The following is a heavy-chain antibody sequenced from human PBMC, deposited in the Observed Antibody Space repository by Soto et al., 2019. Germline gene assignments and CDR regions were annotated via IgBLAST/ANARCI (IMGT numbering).Heavy chain of an antibody. CDR1: GFTFTSSA. CDR3: AGFTVAGTPQY. J-gene: IGHJ4*02. CDR2: IVVGSGNT. V-gene: IGHV1-58*01. D-gene: IGHD6-19*01. Sequence: MQLVQSGPEVKEPGTSVKVSCKASGFTFTSSAVQWVRQARGQRRERIGWIVVGSGNTNYAQKFQERVTITRDMSTSTAYMELSRLRSVDTAVYYCAGFTVAGTPQYWGQGTLVIVSS.